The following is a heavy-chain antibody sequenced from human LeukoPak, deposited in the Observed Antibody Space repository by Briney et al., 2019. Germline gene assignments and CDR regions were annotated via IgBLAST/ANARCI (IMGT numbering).Heavy chain of an antibody. J-gene: IGHJ5*02. V-gene: IGHV3-23*01. CDR1: GCTFSSYA. CDR3: AKDPYIVVVPAARGNWFDP. D-gene: IGHD2-2*01. Sequence: GGSLRLSCAASGCTFSSYAMSWVRQAPGKGLEWVSAISGSGGSTYCADSVKGRFTISRDNSKNTLYLQMNSLRAEDTAVYYCAKDPYIVVVPAARGNWFDPWGQGTLVTVSS. CDR2: ISGSGGST.